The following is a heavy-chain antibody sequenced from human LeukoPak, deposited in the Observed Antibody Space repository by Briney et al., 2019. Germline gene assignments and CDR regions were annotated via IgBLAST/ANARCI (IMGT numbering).Heavy chain of an antibody. CDR1: GGSISSYY. Sequence: KPSETLSLTCTVSGGSISSYYWSWIRQPPGKGLEWIGRIYTSGGTNYNPSPKSRVTMSVDTSKNQFSLKLSSVTAADTAVYYCARDILGYCSSTSCPTRWFDPWGQGTLVTVSS. D-gene: IGHD2-2*01. J-gene: IGHJ5*02. V-gene: IGHV4-4*07. CDR2: IYTSGGT. CDR3: ARDILGYCSSTSCPTRWFDP.